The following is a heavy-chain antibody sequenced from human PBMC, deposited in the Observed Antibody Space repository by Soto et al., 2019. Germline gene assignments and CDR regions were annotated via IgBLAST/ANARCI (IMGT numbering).Heavy chain of an antibody. Sequence: QVQLQESGPGLVKPSETLSLTFTVSGDAISSAYWSWIRQPQWKRLEYMACIYNGGRPNYNPSLESRVPISPDTSKKQFFLKLTSVTAADTAGYYCARWEWFRRSYGLDVWGRGTTVTVS. CDR1: GDAISSAY. J-gene: IGHJ6*02. D-gene: IGHD3-3*01. CDR3: ARWEWFRRSYGLDV. V-gene: IGHV4-59*01. CDR2: IYNGGRP.